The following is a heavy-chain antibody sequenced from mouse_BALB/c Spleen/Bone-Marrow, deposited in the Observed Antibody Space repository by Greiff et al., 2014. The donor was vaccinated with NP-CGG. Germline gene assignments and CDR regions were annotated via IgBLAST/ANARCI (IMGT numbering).Heavy chain of an antibody. CDR2: IYPGSGTT. D-gene: IGHD1-2*01. J-gene: IGHJ4*01. CDR1: GYTFTDYY. Sequence: QVQLKESGPELVKPGASVKISCKASGYTFTDYYINWVKQKPGQGLEWIGWIYPGSGTTKYNEKFKGKATLTVDTSSSTAYMQLSSLTSEDTAVYFCARDHGYVDVMDCWGQGTSVTVSS. V-gene: IGHV1-84*02. CDR3: ARDHGYVDVMDC.